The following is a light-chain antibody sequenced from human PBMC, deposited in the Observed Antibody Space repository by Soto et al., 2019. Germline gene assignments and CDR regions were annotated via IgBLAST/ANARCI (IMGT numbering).Light chain of an antibody. V-gene: IGKV3-20*01. CDR1: QSISSSY. J-gene: IGKJ4*01. CDR2: RTF. CDR3: QQFSSLPLT. Sequence: EIVLTQSPGTLSLSPGERATLSCRASQSISSSYLAWYQQKPGQPPRLLLYRTFSRATGIPDRFSGSGSGTDFTLTISRLEPEDFAVYFCQQFSSLPLTLGGGTKGDI.